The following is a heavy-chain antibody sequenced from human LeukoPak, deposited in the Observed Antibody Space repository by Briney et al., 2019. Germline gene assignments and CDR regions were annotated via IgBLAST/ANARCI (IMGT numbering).Heavy chain of an antibody. CDR2: ISYDGSNK. CDR3: AKESGYFYWYFDL. J-gene: IGHJ2*01. D-gene: IGHD3-3*01. V-gene: IGHV3-30*18. CDR1: GFTLSSYT. Sequence: GGSLRLSCAASGFTLSSYTTNWVRQAPGKGLEWVAVISYDGSNKFYADSVKGRFTISRDNSKNTLYLQMNSLRAEDTAVYYCAKESGYFYWYFDLWGRGTLVTVSS.